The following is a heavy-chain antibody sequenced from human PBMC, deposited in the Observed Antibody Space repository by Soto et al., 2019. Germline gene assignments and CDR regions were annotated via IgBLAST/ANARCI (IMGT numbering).Heavy chain of an antibody. CDR1: GFTFDDYA. CDR3: AKDWSSTIFGVVGDY. V-gene: IGHV3-9*01. CDR2: ISWNSGSI. D-gene: IGHD3-3*01. Sequence: EVQLVESGGGLVQPGRSLRLSCAASGFTFDDYAMHWVRQAPGKGLEWVSGISWNSGSIGYADSVKGRFTISRDNSKNSLYLQMNSLRAEDTALYYCAKDWSSTIFGVVGDYWGQGTLVTVSS. J-gene: IGHJ4*02.